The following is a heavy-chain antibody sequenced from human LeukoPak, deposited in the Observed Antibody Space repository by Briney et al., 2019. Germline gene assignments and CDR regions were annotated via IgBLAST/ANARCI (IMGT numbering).Heavy chain of an antibody. J-gene: IGHJ4*02. CDR2: IYSSGST. CDR3: AREGTTVTHFDY. D-gene: IGHD4-11*01. CDR1: GGSISGYY. Sequence: SETLSLTCTVSGGSISGYYWSWIREPPGKGLEWIGYIYSSGSTNYNPSLKSRVTISIDTSKNQFSLKLSSVTAADTAVYYCAREGTTVTHFDYWGQGTLVTVSS. V-gene: IGHV4-59*01.